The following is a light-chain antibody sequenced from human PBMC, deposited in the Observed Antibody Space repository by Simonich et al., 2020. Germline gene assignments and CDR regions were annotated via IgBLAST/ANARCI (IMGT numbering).Light chain of an antibody. Sequence: NFMLTQPHSVSESPGKTVTISCTRSSGTIASNYMQWYQQRPGSAPTTVIYEINQRPSGVPDRFSGSIDSSSNSASLTISGLKTEDEADYYCQSYDSSIWVFGGGTKLTVL. CDR2: EIN. CDR3: QSYDSSIWV. J-gene: IGLJ3*02. CDR1: SGTIASNY. V-gene: IGLV6-57*03.